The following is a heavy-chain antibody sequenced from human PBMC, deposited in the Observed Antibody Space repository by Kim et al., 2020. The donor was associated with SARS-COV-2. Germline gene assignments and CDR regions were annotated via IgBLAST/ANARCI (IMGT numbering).Heavy chain of an antibody. J-gene: IGHJ4*02. V-gene: IGHV4-39*01. D-gene: IGHD3-10*01. Sequence: SETLSLTCTVSGGSISSSSYYWGWIRQPPGKGLEWIGSIYYSGSTYYNPSLKNRVTISVDTSKNQFSLKLSSVTAADTAVYYCARLHDNLDYYGSGSYRDYWGQGTLVTVSS. CDR1: GGSISSSSYY. CDR3: ARLHDNLDYYGSGSYRDY. CDR2: IYYSGST.